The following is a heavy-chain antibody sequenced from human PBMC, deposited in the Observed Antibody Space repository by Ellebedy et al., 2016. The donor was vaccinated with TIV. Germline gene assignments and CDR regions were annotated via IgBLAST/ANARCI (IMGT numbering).Heavy chain of an antibody. V-gene: IGHV3-15*01. CDR2: IKSKTDGGTT. J-gene: IGHJ4*02. CDR3: TTERYSSTWYFY. CDR1: GFTFSNYW. D-gene: IGHD6-13*01. Sequence: GESLKISXAASGFTFSNYWMTWVRQAPGKGLEWVGRIKSKTDGGTTDYAAPVKGRFTISRDDSKSTLYLQMNSLKTEDTAVYYCTTERYSSTWYFYWGQGTLVTVSS.